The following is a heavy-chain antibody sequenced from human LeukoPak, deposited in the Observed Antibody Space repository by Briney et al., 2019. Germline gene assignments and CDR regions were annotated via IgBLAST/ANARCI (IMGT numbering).Heavy chain of an antibody. J-gene: IGHJ5*02. V-gene: IGHV2-5*01. D-gene: IGHD5-12*01. CDR3: ARSYSDYDYFNNWFDP. CDR2: IYWNDDK. Sequence: SGPTLVKPTQTLTLTCTFSGFSLSTSGVGVGWIRQPPGNALEWLALIYWNDDKRYSPSLKSRLTISKDTSKNQVVLTMTNMDPVDTATYYCARSYSDYDYFNNWFDPWGQGTLVTVSS. CDR1: GFSLSTSGVG.